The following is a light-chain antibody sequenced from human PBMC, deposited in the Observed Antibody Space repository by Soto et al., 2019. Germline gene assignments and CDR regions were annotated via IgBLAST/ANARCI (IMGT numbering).Light chain of an antibody. CDR3: QQYHNTPIT. CDR1: QSVSSN. J-gene: IGKJ5*01. V-gene: IGKV3-15*01. Sequence: EIVVTQSPGTLSVSPGERVIFSCRASQSVSSNLAWYQQKRGQTPRLLIYGASTRATGIPDRFSGSGSGTDFTLTINRLEPEDFAVYYCQQYHNTPITFGQGTRLEIK. CDR2: GAS.